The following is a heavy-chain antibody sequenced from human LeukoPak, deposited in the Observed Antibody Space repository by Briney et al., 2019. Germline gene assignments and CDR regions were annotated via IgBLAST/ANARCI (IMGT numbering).Heavy chain of an antibody. Sequence: GGSLRLSCAASGFTFGSYSMSWVRQAPGKGLEWVSSISSSSYIYYADSVKGRFTISRDNAKNFLYLQMNSLRAEDTAVYYCARTYYDILTGYNPYFDYWGQGILVTVSS. CDR1: GFTFGSYS. CDR2: ISSSSYI. CDR3: ARTYYDILTGYNPYFDY. V-gene: IGHV3-21*01. D-gene: IGHD3-9*01. J-gene: IGHJ4*02.